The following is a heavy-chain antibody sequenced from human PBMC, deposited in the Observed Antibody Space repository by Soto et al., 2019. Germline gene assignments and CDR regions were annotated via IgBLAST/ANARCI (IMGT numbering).Heavy chain of an antibody. D-gene: IGHD3-10*01. CDR1: RFTFSNYD. CDR3: ARLGDFYGSRGHFDY. J-gene: IGHJ4*02. CDR2: ISSGSSYI. Sequence: PGGSLRFSCAASRFTFSNYDMNWVRQTPGKGLEWVSSISSGSSYIHYADSVRGRFTISRDNAKNTLDLQMNSLRADDTAVYYCARLGDFYGSRGHFDYWGQGTLVTVSS. V-gene: IGHV3-21*01.